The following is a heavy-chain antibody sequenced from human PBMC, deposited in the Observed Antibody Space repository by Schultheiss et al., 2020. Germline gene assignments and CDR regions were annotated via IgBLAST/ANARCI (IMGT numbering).Heavy chain of an antibody. CDR3: AREDSYGDYYYYGMDV. CDR1: GYTFTSYG. D-gene: IGHD4-17*01. Sequence: ASVKVSCKASGYTFTSYGISWVRQAPGQGLEWMGWISAYNGNTNYAQKFQGRVTITADESTSTAYMELRSLRSDDTAVYYCAREDSYGDYYYYGMDVWGQGTTVTVSS. J-gene: IGHJ6*02. CDR2: ISAYNGNT. V-gene: IGHV1-18*01.